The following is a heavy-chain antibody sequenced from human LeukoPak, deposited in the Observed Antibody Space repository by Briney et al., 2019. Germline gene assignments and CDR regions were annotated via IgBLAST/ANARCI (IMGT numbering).Heavy chain of an antibody. V-gene: IGHV3-23*01. J-gene: IGHJ4*02. CDR2: ISGSGGST. Sequence: ASLRLSCAASGFTFSSYAMSWVRQAPGKGLEWVSAISGSGGSTYYADSVKGRFTISRDNSKNTLYLQMNSLRAEDTAVYYCAKDYDSSGYLDYWGQGNLVTVSS. D-gene: IGHD3-22*01. CDR1: GFTFSSYA. CDR3: AKDYDSSGYLDY.